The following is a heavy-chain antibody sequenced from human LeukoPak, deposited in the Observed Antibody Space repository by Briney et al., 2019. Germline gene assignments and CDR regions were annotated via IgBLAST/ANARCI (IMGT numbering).Heavy chain of an antibody. J-gene: IGHJ4*02. V-gene: IGHV1-2*02. Sequence: GASVKVSCEASGYTFIGYFMHWVRQAPGQGLEWMGWINTNSGGTNYAQKLQGRVNMTSDPSISTAYMELSRLSSDDSAISYCARGALYNWNSVLFDYWGQETLVSVAS. CDR2: INTNSGGT. CDR1: GYTFIGYF. CDR3: ARGALYNWNSVLFDY. D-gene: IGHD1-7*01.